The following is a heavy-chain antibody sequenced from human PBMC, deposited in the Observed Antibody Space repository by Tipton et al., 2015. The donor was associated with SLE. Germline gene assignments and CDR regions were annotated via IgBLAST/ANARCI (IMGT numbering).Heavy chain of an antibody. D-gene: IGHD3-22*01. J-gene: IGHJ4*02. CDR1: GFTFSNYG. CDR2: IWYDGSVK. Sequence: RSLRLSCAASGFTFSNYGMHWVRQTPGKGLEWVALIWYDGSVKYYADSVKGRFAISRDNSKNTLYLQMNSLRADDTAVYYCARDTQTFYYDTSGLSHWGQGTLVTVSS. V-gene: IGHV3-33*01. CDR3: ARDTQTFYYDTSGLSH.